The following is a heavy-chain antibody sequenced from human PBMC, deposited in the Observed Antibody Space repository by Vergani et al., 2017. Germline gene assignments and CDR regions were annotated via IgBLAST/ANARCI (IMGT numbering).Heavy chain of an antibody. V-gene: IGHV1-69*13. CDR2: IIPIFGTA. CDR1: GYTFTSYG. CDR3: ARGVDTAMSYDVPYYYGMDV. J-gene: IGHJ6*02. D-gene: IGHD5-18*01. Sequence: QVQLVQSGAEVQKPGASVKVSCKASGYTFTSYGISWVRQAPGQGLEWMGGIIPIFGTANYAQKFQGRVTITADESTSTAYMELSSLRSEDTAVYYCARGVDTAMSYDVPYYYGMDVWGQGTTVTVSS.